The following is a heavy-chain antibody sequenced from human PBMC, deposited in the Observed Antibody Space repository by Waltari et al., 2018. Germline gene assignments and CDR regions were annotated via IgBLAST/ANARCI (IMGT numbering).Heavy chain of an antibody. CDR2: INPNSGGT. CDR3: ARGGTYGSGGRYYYMDV. J-gene: IGHJ6*03. Sequence: QVQLVQSGAEVKKPGASVKVSCKASGYTFTGYYMHWVRQAPGQGLEWMGWINPNSGGTNYAQKFQGRVTMTRDTSISTAYMELSRLRSDDTAVYYCARGGTYGSGGRYYYMDVWGKGTTVTVSS. D-gene: IGHD3-10*01. CDR1: GYTFTGYY. V-gene: IGHV1-2*02.